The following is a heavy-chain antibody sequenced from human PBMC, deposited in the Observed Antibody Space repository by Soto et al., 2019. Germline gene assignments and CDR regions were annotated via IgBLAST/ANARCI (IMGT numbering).Heavy chain of an antibody. D-gene: IGHD3-10*01. V-gene: IGHV4-30-4*01. CDR2: IYYSGST. Sequence: SETLSLTCTVSGGSISSGDYYWSWIRQPPGKGLEWIGYIYYSGSTYYNPSLKSRVTISVDTSKNQFSLELSSVTAADTAVYYCARDRAKLLWVGEARPYGMDVWGQGTTVTVSS. CDR1: GGSISSGDYY. CDR3: ARDRAKLLWVGEARPYGMDV. J-gene: IGHJ6*02.